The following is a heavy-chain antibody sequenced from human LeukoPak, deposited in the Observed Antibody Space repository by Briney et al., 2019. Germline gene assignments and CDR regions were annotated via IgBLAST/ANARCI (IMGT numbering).Heavy chain of an antibody. CDR1: GFTFSSYA. J-gene: IGHJ4*02. D-gene: IGHD3-22*01. Sequence: GGSLRLSCAASGFTFSSYAMHWVRQAPGKGLEWVAVISYDGSNKYYADSVKGRFTISRDNSKNTLYLQMNSLRAEDTAVYYCARDYDSSGYCDYRGQGTLVTVSS. CDR3: ARDYDSSGYCDY. CDR2: ISYDGSNK. V-gene: IGHV3-30-3*01.